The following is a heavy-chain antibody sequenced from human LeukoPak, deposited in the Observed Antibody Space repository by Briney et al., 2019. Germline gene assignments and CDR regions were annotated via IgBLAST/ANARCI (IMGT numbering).Heavy chain of an antibody. CDR2: ISSSSSYI. CDR1: GFTFSSYS. Sequence: PGGSLRHSCAASGFTFSSYSMNWVRQAPGKGLEWVSSISSSSSYIYYADSVKGRFTISRDNAKNSLYLQMNSLRAEDTAVYYCASLGGVRWDFDYWGQGTLVTVSS. V-gene: IGHV3-21*01. CDR3: ASLGGVRWDFDY. J-gene: IGHJ4*02. D-gene: IGHD2-8*02.